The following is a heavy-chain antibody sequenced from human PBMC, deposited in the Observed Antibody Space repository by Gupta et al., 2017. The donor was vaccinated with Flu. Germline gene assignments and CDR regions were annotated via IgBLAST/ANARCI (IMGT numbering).Heavy chain of an antibody. J-gene: IGHJ6*02. CDR3: ARDEGVVSYYDGMDV. V-gene: IGHV3-33*01. Sequence: QVQLVESGGGVVEPGRYLRIACAASGFDFSSYGFHWVRQAPGKGLECVAVIWYDGSNKQYADSGKGRFTISRDNFRNTVYLQMNSLRGEDTAVYYCARDEGVVSYYDGMDVWGQGTTVTVSS. CDR2: IWYDGSNK. CDR1: GFDFSSYG. D-gene: IGHD2-15*01.